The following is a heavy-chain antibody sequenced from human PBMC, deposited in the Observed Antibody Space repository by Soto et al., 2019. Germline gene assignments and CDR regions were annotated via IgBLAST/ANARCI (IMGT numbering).Heavy chain of an antibody. Sequence: SETLSLTCTVSGGSISSGDYYWGWIRQPPGKGPEWIGSIYYTGSTYYNPSLKSRVTTSVDTSKNQFSLRLSSVTAADTAVYYCARPWGDLNPSGCFYRAQRALVLVSS. D-gene: IGHD2-8*01. V-gene: IGHV4-39*01. CDR2: IYYTGST. CDR1: GGSISSGDYY. CDR3: ARPWGDLNPSGCFY. J-gene: IGHJ4*02.